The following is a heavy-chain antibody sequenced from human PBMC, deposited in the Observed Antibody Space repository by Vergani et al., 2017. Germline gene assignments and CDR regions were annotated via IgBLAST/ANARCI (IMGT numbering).Heavy chain of an antibody. Sequence: QGQLVESGGGLVKPGGSLRLSCAASRFDFSDYYMSWIRQAPGKGLEWISYISNSGNTINYADSVKGLFIVSRDNAKKSLYLQMNSLTVEDTAVYYCAGGISGFFTLTSPNWFDPWGKGTLVTVS. V-gene: IGHV3-11*04. CDR3: AGGISGFFTLTSPNWFDP. J-gene: IGHJ5*02. D-gene: IGHD3-3*02. CDR2: ISNSGNTI. CDR1: RFDFSDYY.